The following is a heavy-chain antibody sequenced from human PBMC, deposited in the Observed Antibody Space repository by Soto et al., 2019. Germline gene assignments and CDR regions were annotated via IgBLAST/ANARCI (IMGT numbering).Heavy chain of an antibody. CDR2: IKQDGSEK. Sequence: GGSLRLSCAASGFTFSSYWMSWVRQAPGKGLEWVANIKQDGSEKYYVDSVKGRFTISRDNAKNSLYLQMNSLRAEDTAVYYCARELYCSGGSCYSDDAFDIWGQGTMVTVSS. D-gene: IGHD2-15*01. V-gene: IGHV3-7*01. J-gene: IGHJ3*02. CDR3: ARELYCSGGSCYSDDAFDI. CDR1: GFTFSSYW.